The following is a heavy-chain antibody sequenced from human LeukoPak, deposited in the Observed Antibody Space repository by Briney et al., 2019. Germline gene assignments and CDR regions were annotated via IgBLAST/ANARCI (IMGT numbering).Heavy chain of an antibody. CDR3: AKDGTSMVRGVISYMDY. Sequence: GGSLRLSCAASGFTFSSYAMSWVRQAPGKGLEWVSGISGSGGDTVYADSVKGRFTISRDNSKNSLYLQMNSLRAEDMALYYCAKDGTSMVRGVISYMDYWGQGTLVTVSS. J-gene: IGHJ4*02. V-gene: IGHV3-23*01. D-gene: IGHD3-10*01. CDR1: GFTFSSYA. CDR2: ISGSGGDT.